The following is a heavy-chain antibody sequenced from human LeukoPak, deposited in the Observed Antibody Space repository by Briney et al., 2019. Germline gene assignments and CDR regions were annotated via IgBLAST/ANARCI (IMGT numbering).Heavy chain of an antibody. CDR2: IIPIFGTA. J-gene: IGHJ6*02. V-gene: IGHV1-69*13. D-gene: IGHD2-2*01. Sequence: SVKVSCKASGGTFSSYAISWVRQAPGQGLEWMGGIIPIFGTANYAQKFQGRVAITADESTSTAYMELSSLRSEDTAVYYCARGHCSSTSCYWGVYGMDVWGQGTTVTVSS. CDR3: ARGHCSSTSCYWGVYGMDV. CDR1: GGTFSSYA.